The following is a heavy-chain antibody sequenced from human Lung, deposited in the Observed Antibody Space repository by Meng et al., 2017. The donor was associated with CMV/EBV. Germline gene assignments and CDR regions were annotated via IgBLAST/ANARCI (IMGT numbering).Heavy chain of an antibody. D-gene: IGHD3-3*01. CDR1: GFTFSSYG. CDR2: IWYDGSNK. J-gene: IGHJ6*02. CDR3: AKSQVYYDFWSGIKGRLVYYYYGMDV. V-gene: IGHV3-33*06. Sequence: GGSLRLSCAASGFTFSSYGMHWVRQAPGKGLEWVAVIWYDGSNKYYADSVKGRFTISRDNSKNTLYLQMNSLRAEDTAVYYCAKSQVYYDFWSGIKGRLVYYYYGMDVWGQRTTVTFSS.